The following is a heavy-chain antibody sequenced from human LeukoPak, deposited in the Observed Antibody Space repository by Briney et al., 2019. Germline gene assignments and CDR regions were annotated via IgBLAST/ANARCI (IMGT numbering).Heavy chain of an antibody. V-gene: IGHV1-24*01. CDR1: GYTLTELS. CDR3: ATRYSYGFYYFDY. D-gene: IGHD5-18*01. CDR2: FDPEDGET. J-gene: IGHJ4*02. Sequence: GASVKVSCKVSGYTLTELSMHWVRQAPGKGLEWMGGFDPEDGETIYAQKYQGRVTMTEDTSTDTAYMELSSLRSEDTAVYYCATRYSYGFYYFDYWGQGTLVTVSS.